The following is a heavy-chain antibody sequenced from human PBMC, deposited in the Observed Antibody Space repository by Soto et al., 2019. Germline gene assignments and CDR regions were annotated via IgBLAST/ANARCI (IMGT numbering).Heavy chain of an antibody. D-gene: IGHD5-12*01. J-gene: IGHJ6*03. V-gene: IGHV3-48*01. Sequence: GGSLRLSCAASGFTFSSYSMNWVRQAPGKGLEWVSYISSSSSTIYYADSVKGRFTISRDNAKNSLYLQMNSLRAEDTAVYYCARGQVQYSGYGYYYYYMDVWGKGTTVTVS. CDR1: GFTFSSYS. CDR2: ISSSSSTI. CDR3: ARGQVQYSGYGYYYYYMDV.